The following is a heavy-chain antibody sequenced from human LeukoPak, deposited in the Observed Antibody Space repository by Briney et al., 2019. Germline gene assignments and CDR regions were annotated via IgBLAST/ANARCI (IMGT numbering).Heavy chain of an antibody. CDR3: ARAGIAAGVGPGGDY. V-gene: IGHV3-21*01. D-gene: IGHD6-13*01. J-gene: IGHJ4*02. Sequence: GGSLRLSCAASGFTFSSYSMNWVRQAPGKGLEWVSSISSSSSYIYYADSVKGRFTISRDNAKNSLYLQMNSLRAEDTAVYYCARAGIAAGVGPGGDYWGQGTLVTVSS. CDR2: ISSSSSYI. CDR1: GFTFSSYS.